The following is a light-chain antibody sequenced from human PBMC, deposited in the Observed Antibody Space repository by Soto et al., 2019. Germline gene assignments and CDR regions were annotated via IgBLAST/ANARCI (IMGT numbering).Light chain of an antibody. J-gene: IGLJ1*01. Sequence: QSVLTQPPSVSGAPGQRVTISCAGSSSSIGAGYDVHWYQQLPGAAPKPLIYANSNRPSGVPDRFSGSKSGTSAYLAITGLQAEDEADYYCQPYDSSLYGYVFGSGTKVTVL. CDR2: ANS. CDR1: SSSIGAGYD. V-gene: IGLV1-40*01. CDR3: QPYDSSLYGYV.